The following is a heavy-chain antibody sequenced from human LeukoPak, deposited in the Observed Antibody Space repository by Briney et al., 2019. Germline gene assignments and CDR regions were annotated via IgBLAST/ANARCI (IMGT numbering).Heavy chain of an antibody. CDR1: GGTFSSYA. Sequence: GASVKVSCKASGGTFSSYAISWVRQAPGQGLEWMGRIIPIFGTANYAQKFQGRVTITTDESTSTAYMELSSLRSEDTAVYYCARGSSGWSDFDYWGQGALVTVSS. J-gene: IGHJ4*02. CDR3: ARGSSGWSDFDY. V-gene: IGHV1-69*05. CDR2: IIPIFGTA. D-gene: IGHD6-19*01.